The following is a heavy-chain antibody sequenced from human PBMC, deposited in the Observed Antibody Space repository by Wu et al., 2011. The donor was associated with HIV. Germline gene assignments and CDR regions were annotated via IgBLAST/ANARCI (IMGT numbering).Heavy chain of an antibody. CDR3: ARSPTAEQPDY. CDR2: IIPIFGTA. Sequence: QVQLVQSGAEVKKPGSSVKVTCKASGGTFNTYAISWVRQAPGQGLEWMGGIIPIFGTANNAQKFQGRVTITTDESTSTAYMELSSLRSEDTAVYYCARSPTAEQPDYWGQGTLVTVSS. J-gene: IGHJ4*02. V-gene: IGHV1-69*05. D-gene: IGHD2-2*01. CDR1: GGTFNTYA.